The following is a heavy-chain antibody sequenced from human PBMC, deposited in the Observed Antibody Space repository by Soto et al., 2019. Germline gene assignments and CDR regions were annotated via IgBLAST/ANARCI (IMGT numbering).Heavy chain of an antibody. CDR3: ARGVATLPVFAFDV. D-gene: IGHD6-6*01. CDR1: GVSISTSGAG. V-gene: IGHV2-5*01. J-gene: IGHJ3*01. CDR2: IYWNDDK. Sequence: QITLKGSGPALLKPTQTLTLTCTLSGVSISTSGAGLGWIRQTPGKALEWVAIIYWNDDKHYSPSLRSRLTIPKDTSKNQAVLTMTNMDPVDTGTYYCARGVATLPVFAFDVWGQGTAVTVSS.